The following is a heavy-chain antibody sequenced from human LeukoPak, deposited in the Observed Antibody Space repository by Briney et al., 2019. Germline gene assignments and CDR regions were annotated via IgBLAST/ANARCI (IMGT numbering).Heavy chain of an antibody. V-gene: IGHV4-39*01. Sequence: SETLSLTCTVSGGSISSSSYYWGWIRQPPGKGLEWIGSIYYSGGTYYNPSLKSRVTISVDTSKNQFSLKLSSVTAADTAVYYCASRARGHFDYWGQGTLVTVSS. J-gene: IGHJ4*02. CDR3: ASRARGHFDY. D-gene: IGHD6-25*01. CDR1: GGSISSSSYY. CDR2: IYYSGGT.